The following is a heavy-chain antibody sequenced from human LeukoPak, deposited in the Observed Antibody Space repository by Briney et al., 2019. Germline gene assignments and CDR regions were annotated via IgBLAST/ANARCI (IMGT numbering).Heavy chain of an antibody. D-gene: IGHD3-22*01. CDR2: IYSPGT. CDR1: AGSINSGDYY. V-gene: IGHV4-61*02. Sequence: SQTLSLTCAVSAGSINSGDYYWSWIRQPAGKGLEWIGRIYSPGTNYNYNPSLKSRVTISIDTSKDQFSLKLTSVTAADTAVYYCARGIGTSYDSSRDAFDIWGQGTMVTVSS. J-gene: IGHJ3*02. CDR3: ARGIGTSYDSSRDAFDI.